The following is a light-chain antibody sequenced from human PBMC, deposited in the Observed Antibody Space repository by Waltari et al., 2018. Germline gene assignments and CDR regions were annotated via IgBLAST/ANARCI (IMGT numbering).Light chain of an antibody. CDR2: WAS. J-gene: IGKJ3*01. CDR1: QRVLYSSNNKND. Sequence: DIVMTQSPDSLAVSLGERATINFTSSQRVLYSSNNKNDLSGYQQNPGQPPKLLIYWASTRESGVPDRFSGSGSGTDFTLTISSLQAEDVAVYYCQQYYSTPPAFGPGTKVDIK. V-gene: IGKV4-1*01. CDR3: QQYYSTPPA.